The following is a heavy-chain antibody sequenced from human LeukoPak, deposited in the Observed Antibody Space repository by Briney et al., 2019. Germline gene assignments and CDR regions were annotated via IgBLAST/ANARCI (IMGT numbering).Heavy chain of an antibody. CDR1: GFTFSNSA. J-gene: IGHJ4*02. D-gene: IGHD5-12*01. Sequence: PVKVSCKASGFTFSNSAMQWVRQARGQRLEWIGWIVVGSGNTNYAQKFQKRVTITRDMSTSTAYMELSSLRSEDTAIYYCAADDMVAFKWGQGTLVTVSS. V-gene: IGHV1-58*02. CDR2: IVVGSGNT. CDR3: AADDMVAFK.